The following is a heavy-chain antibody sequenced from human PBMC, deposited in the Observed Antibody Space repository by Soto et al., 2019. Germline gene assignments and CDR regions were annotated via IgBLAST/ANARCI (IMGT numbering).Heavy chain of an antibody. D-gene: IGHD3-10*01. CDR1: GFTFSSYA. V-gene: IGHV3-23*01. CDR2: VSGSGGST. Sequence: EVQLLESGGGLVQPGGSLRLSCAASGFTFSSYAMSWVRQAPGKGLEWISAVSGSGGSTYYADSVKGLFTISRDNSKDTLYLQMNILRAEDTAVYYCAKPPDYNWNDSWGQRTLVTVSS. J-gene: IGHJ5*01. CDR3: AKPPDYNWNDS.